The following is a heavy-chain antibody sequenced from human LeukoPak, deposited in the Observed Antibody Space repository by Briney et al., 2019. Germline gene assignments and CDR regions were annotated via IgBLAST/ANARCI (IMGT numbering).Heavy chain of an antibody. CDR2: IYPGGSDT. V-gene: IGHV5-51*01. CDR1: GYSFSSCW. D-gene: IGHD3-22*01. Sequence: PGESLKISCKTSGYSFSSCWTGWVRQMPGKGLESMGIIYPGGSDTRYSPSFQGQVTISADESISTVYLQWSSLKASDTALYYCATTVYHYDNIGYYYWGQGTLVTVSS. CDR3: ATTVYHYDNIGYYY. J-gene: IGHJ4*02.